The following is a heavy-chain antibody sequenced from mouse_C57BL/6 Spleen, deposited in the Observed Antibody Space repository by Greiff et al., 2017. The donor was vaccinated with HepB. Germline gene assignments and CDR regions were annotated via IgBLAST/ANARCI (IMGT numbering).Heavy chain of an antibody. V-gene: IGHV1-52*01. Sequence: QVQLQQSGAELVRPGSSVKLSCKASGYTFTSYWMHWVKQRPIQGLEWIGNIDPSDSETHYNQKFKDKATLTVDKSSSTAYMQLSSLTSEDSAVYYCARSNYYGSSHDYWGQGTTLTVSS. CDR1: GYTFTSYW. D-gene: IGHD1-1*01. CDR2: IDPSDSET. CDR3: ARSNYYGSSHDY. J-gene: IGHJ2*01.